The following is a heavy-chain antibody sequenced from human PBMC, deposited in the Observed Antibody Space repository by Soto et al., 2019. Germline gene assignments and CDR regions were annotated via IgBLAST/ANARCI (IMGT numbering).Heavy chain of an antibody. CDR3: AKDSSVADPSYFDY. Sequence: QVQLVESGGGVVQPGRSLRLSCAASGFTFSSYGMHWVRQAPGKGLEWVAVISYDGSNKYYADSVKGRFTISRDNSKNTLYLQMNSLRAEDTAVYYCAKDSSVADPSYFDYWGQGTLVTVSS. D-gene: IGHD6-19*01. J-gene: IGHJ4*02. CDR1: GFTFSSYG. V-gene: IGHV3-30*18. CDR2: ISYDGSNK.